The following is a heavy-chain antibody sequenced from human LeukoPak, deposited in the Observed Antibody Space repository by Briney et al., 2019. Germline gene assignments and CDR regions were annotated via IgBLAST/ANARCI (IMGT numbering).Heavy chain of an antibody. CDR3: ARDRQQWLGAEFDY. CDR2: ISYDGSNK. D-gene: IGHD6-19*01. J-gene: IGHJ4*02. V-gene: IGHV3-30*14. CDR1: GFTFSSYA. Sequence: GRSLRLSCAASGFTFSSYAMHWVRQAPGKGLEWVAVISYDGSNKYYADSVKGRLTISRDNSKNTLYLQMGSLRAEDMAVYYCARDRQQWLGAEFDYWGQGTLVTVSS.